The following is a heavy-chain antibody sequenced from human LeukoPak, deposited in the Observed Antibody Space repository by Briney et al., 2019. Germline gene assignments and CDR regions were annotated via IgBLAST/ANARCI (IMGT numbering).Heavy chain of an antibody. D-gene: IGHD6-13*01. CDR1: GFTFSDYW. CDR2: IKQDGSEK. Sequence: PGGSLRLSCVASGFTFSDYWMSWVRQAPGKGPEWVANIKQDGSEKYYVDSVKGRFTISRDNAKNSLYLQMNSLRAEDTAVYYCASGSKQQLDFWGQGTLVTVSS. V-gene: IGHV3-7*01. J-gene: IGHJ4*02. CDR3: ASGSKQQLDF.